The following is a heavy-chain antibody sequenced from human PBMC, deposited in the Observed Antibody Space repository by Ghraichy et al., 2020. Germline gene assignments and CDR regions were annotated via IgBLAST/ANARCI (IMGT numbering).Heavy chain of an antibody. CDR2: IYHSGST. J-gene: IGHJ4*02. V-gene: IGHV4-38-2*02. CDR3: ARVIPHGSGPVLGFDY. D-gene: IGHD3-3*01. CDR1: GYSISSGYY. Sequence: ESLNISCTVSGYSISSGYYWGWIRQPPGKGLEWIGSIYHSGSTYYNPSLKSRVTISVDTSKNQFSLKLSSVTAADTAVYYCARVIPHGSGPVLGFDYWGQGTLVTVSS.